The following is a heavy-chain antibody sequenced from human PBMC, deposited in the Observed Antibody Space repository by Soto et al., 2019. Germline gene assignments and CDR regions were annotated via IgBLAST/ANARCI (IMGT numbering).Heavy chain of an antibody. CDR3: AKLGPYYYGSGSYYNRCMDV. J-gene: IGHJ6*02. D-gene: IGHD3-10*01. V-gene: IGHV3-23*01. Sequence: GGSLRLSCAASGFTFSSYAMSWVRQAPGKGLEWVSAISGSGGSTYYADSVKGRFTISRDNSKNTLYLQMNSLRAEDTAVYYCAKLGPYYYGSGSYYNRCMDVWGQGATVTVSS. CDR1: GFTFSSYA. CDR2: ISGSGGST.